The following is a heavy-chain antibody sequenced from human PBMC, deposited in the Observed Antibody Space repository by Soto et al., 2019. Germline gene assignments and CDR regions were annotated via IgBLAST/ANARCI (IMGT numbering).Heavy chain of an antibody. J-gene: IGHJ5*02. V-gene: IGHV3-48*03. CDR2: ISGSGSTI. CDR1: GFTFSSYE. CDR3: ASEGYCSSTSCYTSDP. Sequence: EVQLVESGGGLVQPGGSLRLSCAASGFTFSSYEMNWVRQAPGKGLEWVSYISGSGSTIYYADSVKGRFTISRDNANNLLYLQMISLRAEDTAVYYCASEGYCSSTSCYTSDPWGQGTLVTVSS. D-gene: IGHD2-2*02.